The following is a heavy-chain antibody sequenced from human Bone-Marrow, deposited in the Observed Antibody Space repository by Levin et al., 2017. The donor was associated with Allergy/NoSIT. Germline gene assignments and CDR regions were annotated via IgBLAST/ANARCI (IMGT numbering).Heavy chain of an antibody. J-gene: IGHJ4*02. Sequence: SETLSLTCTVSGGSISSYFWSWVRQPPGKGLEWIGFIHYTGTTNYNPSLKSRVTISIDTSKNQFSLKLSSVTAADTAIYYCAMNLEYWGQGILVTISS. CDR3: AMNLEY. V-gene: IGHV4-59*08. CDR2: IHYTGTT. CDR1: GGSISSYF.